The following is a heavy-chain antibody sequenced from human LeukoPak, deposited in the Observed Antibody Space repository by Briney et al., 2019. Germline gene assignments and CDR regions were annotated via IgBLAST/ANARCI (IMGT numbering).Heavy chain of an antibody. CDR3: ATVSDIVATMGSYYYYGMDV. D-gene: IGHD5-12*01. CDR1: GYTFTGYY. J-gene: IGHJ6*02. CDR2: INPNSGGT. V-gene: IGHV1-2*02. Sequence: GASVKVSCKASGYTFTGYYMHWLRQAPGQGLEWMGWINPNSGGTNYAQKFQGRVTMTEDTSTDTAYMELSSLRSEDTAVYYCATVSDIVATMGSYYYYGMDVWGQGTTVTVSS.